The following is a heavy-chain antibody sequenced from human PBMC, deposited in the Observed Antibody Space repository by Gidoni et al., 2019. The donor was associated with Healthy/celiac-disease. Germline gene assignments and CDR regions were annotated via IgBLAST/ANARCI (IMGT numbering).Heavy chain of an antibody. D-gene: IGHD2-2*01. V-gene: IGHV1-18*01. CDR2: ISAYNGNT. CDR3: AREGPDIVVVPAATILWFDP. Sequence: QVQLVQSGAEVKKPAASVKVSCKASGYTFTSYGISWVRQAPGQGLEWMGWISAYNGNTNYAQKLQGRVTMTTDTSTSTAYMELRSLRSDDTAVYYCAREGPDIVVVPAATILWFDPWGQGTLVTVSS. CDR1: GYTFTSYG. J-gene: IGHJ5*02.